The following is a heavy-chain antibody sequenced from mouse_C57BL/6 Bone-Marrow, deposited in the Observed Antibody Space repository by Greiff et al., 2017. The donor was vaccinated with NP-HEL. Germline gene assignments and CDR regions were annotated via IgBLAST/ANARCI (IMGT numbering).Heavy chain of an antibody. V-gene: IGHV10-1*01. CDR2: IRSKSNNYAT. J-gene: IGHJ4*01. Sequence: EVQGVESGGGLVQPKGSLKLSCAASGFSFNTYAMNWVRQAPGKGLEWVARIRSKSNNYATYYADSVKDRFTISRDDSESMLYLQMNNLKTEDTAMYYCVRQRGFITTVVPYAMDYWGQGTSVTVSS. D-gene: IGHD1-1*01. CDR3: VRQRGFITTVVPYAMDY. CDR1: GFSFNTYA.